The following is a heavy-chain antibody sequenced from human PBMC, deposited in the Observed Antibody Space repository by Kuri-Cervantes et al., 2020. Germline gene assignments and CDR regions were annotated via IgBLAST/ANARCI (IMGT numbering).Heavy chain of an antibody. J-gene: IGHJ4*02. CDR2: IRSKANSYAT. D-gene: IGHD3-10*01. Sequence: LSLTCAASGFTFSGSAMHWVRQASGKGLEWVGRIRSKANSYATAYAASVKGRFTISRDDSKNTAYLQMNSLKTEDTAVYYCTTLGVAWGQGTLVTVSS. CDR3: TTLGVA. CDR1: GFTFSGSA. V-gene: IGHV3-73*01.